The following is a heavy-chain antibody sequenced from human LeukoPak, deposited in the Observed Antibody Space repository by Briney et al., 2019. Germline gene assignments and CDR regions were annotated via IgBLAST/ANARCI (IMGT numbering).Heavy chain of an antibody. CDR3: ASSLDSSGYYHHFDY. J-gene: IGHJ4*02. CDR1: GGTFSNYA. CDR2: IIPIFGTA. V-gene: IGHV1-69*13. Sequence: SVKVSCKASGGTFSNYAIGWVRQAPGQGLEWMGGIIPIFGTANYAQKFQGRVTITADESTSTAYMELSSLRSEDTAVYYCASSLDSSGYYHHFDYWGQGTLVTVSS. D-gene: IGHD3-22*01.